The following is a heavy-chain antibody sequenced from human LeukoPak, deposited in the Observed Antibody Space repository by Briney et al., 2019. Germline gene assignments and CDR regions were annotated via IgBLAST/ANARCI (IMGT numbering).Heavy chain of an antibody. V-gene: IGHV4-34*01. CDR1: GGSFSGYY. Sequence: SETLSLTCAVYGGSFSGYYWSWIRQPPGKGLEWIGEINHSGSTNYNPSLKSRVTISVDTPKNQFSLKLSSVTAADTAVYYCARGRWPRRGWFDPWGQGTLVTVSS. CDR2: INHSGST. J-gene: IGHJ5*02. CDR3: ARGRWPRRGWFDP.